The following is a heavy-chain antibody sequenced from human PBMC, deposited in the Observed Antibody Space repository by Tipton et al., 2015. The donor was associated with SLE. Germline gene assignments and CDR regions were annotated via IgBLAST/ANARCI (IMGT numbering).Heavy chain of an antibody. Sequence: QSGPEVKKPGASVKVSCKASGYTFTSYGISWVRQAPGQGLEWMGWISPYNGITNYAQKLQGRVTVTTDTSTTTAYMFLSSLRSDATAMYYCARGRGGSFSDFDYWGQGTLVTVSA. V-gene: IGHV1-18*01. J-gene: IGHJ4*02. CDR2: ISPYNGIT. D-gene: IGHD1-26*01. CDR1: GYTFTSYG. CDR3: ARGRGGSFSDFDY.